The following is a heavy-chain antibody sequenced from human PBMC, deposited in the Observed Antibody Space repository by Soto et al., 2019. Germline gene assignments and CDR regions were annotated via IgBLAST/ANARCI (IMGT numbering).Heavy chain of an antibody. CDR3: ARGRRGYETPFDY. CDR2: INHSGST. V-gene: IGHV4-34*01. CDR1: GGSFSGYY. D-gene: IGHD5-12*01. J-gene: IGHJ4*02. Sequence: SETLSLTCAVYGGSFSGYYWSWIRQPPGKGLEWIGEINHSGSTNYNPSLKSRVTISVDTSKNQFSLKLSSVTAADTAVYYCARGRRGYETPFDYWGQGTLVTVSS.